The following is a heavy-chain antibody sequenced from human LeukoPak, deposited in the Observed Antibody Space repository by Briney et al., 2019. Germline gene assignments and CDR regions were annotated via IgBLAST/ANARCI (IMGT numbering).Heavy chain of an antibody. D-gene: IGHD3-3*01. Sequence: SETLSLTCAVYGGSFSGYYWSWIRQPPGRGLEWIGEINHSGSTNYNPSLKSRVTISVDTSKNQFSLKLSSVTAADTAVYYCARSTIFGVISLDYWGQGTLVTVSS. CDR1: GGSFSGYY. V-gene: IGHV4-34*01. CDR2: INHSGST. J-gene: IGHJ4*02. CDR3: ARSTIFGVISLDY.